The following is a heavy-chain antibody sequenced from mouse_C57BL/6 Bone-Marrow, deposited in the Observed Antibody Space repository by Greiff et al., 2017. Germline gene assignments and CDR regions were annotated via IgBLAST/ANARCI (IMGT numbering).Heavy chain of an antibody. D-gene: IGHD1-1*01. CDR1: GYTFTSYW. J-gene: IGHJ3*01. CDR3: ARDTTVVAPAWFAY. CDR2: IDPSDSYT. Sequence: QVQLQQPGAELVMPGASVKLSCKASGYTFTSYWMHWVKQRPGQGLEWIGEIDPSDSYTNYNPKFKGKSTLTVDKSSSTAYMQLRSLISEDSAVDYCARDTTVVAPAWFAYWGQGTLVTVSA. V-gene: IGHV1-69*01.